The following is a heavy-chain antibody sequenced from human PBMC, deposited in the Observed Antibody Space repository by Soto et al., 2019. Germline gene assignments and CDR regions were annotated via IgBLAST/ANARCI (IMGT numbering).Heavy chain of an antibody. CDR1: GYSFTSYW. D-gene: IGHD2-2*01. CDR3: ARRNCSSTSCSRYYYGMDV. J-gene: IGHJ6*02. CDR2: IDPSDSYT. Sequence: LGESLKISCKGSGYSFTSYWISWVRQMPGKGLEWMGRIDPSDSYTNYSPSFQGHVTISADKSISTAYLQWSSLKASDTAMYYCARRNCSSTSCSRYYYGMDVWGQGTTVTVSS. V-gene: IGHV5-10-1*01.